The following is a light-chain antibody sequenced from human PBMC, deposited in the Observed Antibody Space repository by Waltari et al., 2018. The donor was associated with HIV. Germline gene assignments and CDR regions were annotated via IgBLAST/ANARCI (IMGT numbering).Light chain of an antibody. J-gene: IGLJ2*01. CDR1: KLGDKY. Sequence: SYELTQPPSVSVSPGQPASITCSGDKLGDKYACWYQQKPGQSPVLVIYQDNKRPSGIPERFSGSNSGNTATLTISGTQAMDEADYYCQAWDSSLVVFGGGTKLTVL. CDR2: QDN. V-gene: IGLV3-1*01. CDR3: QAWDSSLVV.